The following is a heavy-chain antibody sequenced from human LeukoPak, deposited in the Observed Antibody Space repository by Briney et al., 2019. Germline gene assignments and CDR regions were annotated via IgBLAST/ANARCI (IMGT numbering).Heavy chain of an antibody. Sequence: SETLSLTCTVSGGSISSSSYYWGWIRQPPGKGLEWIGSIYYSGSTYYNPSLKSRVTISVDTSKNQFSLKLSSVTAADTAVYYCARHHYYDILTGYQSHAFDIWGQGTMVTVSS. CDR1: GGSISSSSYY. CDR3: ARHHYYDILTGYQSHAFDI. V-gene: IGHV4-39*01. D-gene: IGHD3-9*01. CDR2: IYYSGST. J-gene: IGHJ3*02.